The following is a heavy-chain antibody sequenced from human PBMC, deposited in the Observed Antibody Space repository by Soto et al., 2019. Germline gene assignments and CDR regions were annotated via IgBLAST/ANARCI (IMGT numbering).Heavy chain of an antibody. CDR2: IYSSGDST. Sequence: EVQLLESGGDLVQPGGFLRLSCVASGFTFSSYTMTWVRQAPGKGLEWVSVIYSSGDSTYYADSVKGRFTISRDNSKNTLYLQMNSLRADDTAVYYCAKSPTMTTKVVDYWGQGTLVTVSS. CDR3: AKSPTMTTKVVDY. V-gene: IGHV3-23*01. CDR1: GFTFSSYT. J-gene: IGHJ4*02. D-gene: IGHD4-17*01.